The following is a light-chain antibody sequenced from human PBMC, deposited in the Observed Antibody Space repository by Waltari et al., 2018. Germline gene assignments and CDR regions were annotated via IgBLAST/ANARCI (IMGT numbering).Light chain of an antibody. V-gene: IGLV1-51*01. CDR2: DNN. CDR1: SPNIGNNY. J-gene: IGLJ2*01. Sequence: QSVLTQPPSVSAAPGQKVTISCSGSSPNIGNNYVSWYQQLPGTAPKLLIYDNNKRPSGIPDRCSGSKSGTSATLGITGLQTGDEADYYCGTWDSSLSAVVFGGGTKLTVL. CDR3: GTWDSSLSAVV.